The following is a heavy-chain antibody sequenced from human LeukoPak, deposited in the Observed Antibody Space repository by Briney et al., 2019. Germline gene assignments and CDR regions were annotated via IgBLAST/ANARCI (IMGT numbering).Heavy chain of an antibody. Sequence: PSETLSLTCTVSGGSISSGSYYWSWIRQPAGKGLEWIGRIYTSGSTNYNPSLKSRVTISVDTSKNLFSLKLSSVTAADTAMYYCARGPRITMVRGVIIDSDPLGCYDYWGQGTLVTVSS. CDR3: ARGPRITMVRGVIIDSDPLGCYDY. CDR2: IYTSGST. J-gene: IGHJ4*02. CDR1: GGSISSGSYY. D-gene: IGHD3-10*01. V-gene: IGHV4-61*02.